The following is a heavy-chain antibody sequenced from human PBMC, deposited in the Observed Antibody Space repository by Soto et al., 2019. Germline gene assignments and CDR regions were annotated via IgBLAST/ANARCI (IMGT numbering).Heavy chain of an antibody. Sequence: QVQLVESGGGVVQPGRSLRLSCAASGFTFSSYGMHWVRQAPGKGLEWVAVISYDGSNKYYADSVKGRFTISRDNSKNTLYLQMNSLRAEDTAVYYCAKDSAKWELLLGLVDYWGQGTLVTVSS. J-gene: IGHJ4*02. D-gene: IGHD1-26*01. CDR1: GFTFSSYG. CDR3: AKDSAKWELLLGLVDY. CDR2: ISYDGSNK. V-gene: IGHV3-30*18.